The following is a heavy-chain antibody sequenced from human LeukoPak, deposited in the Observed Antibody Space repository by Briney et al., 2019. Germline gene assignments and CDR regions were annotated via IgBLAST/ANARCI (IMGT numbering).Heavy chain of an antibody. CDR1: GFTISSYG. J-gene: IGHJ4*02. Sequence: GGSLRLSCAASGFTISSYGMHWVRQAPGKGLEWEAFIRYDGSDKYYLDSVKGRFTISRDNSKNTLYLQMNSLRAEDSAVYYCVKDYRSGSYMGHFDYWGQGTLVTVSS. CDR2: IRYDGSDK. V-gene: IGHV3-30*02. D-gene: IGHD6-19*01. CDR3: VKDYRSGSYMGHFDY.